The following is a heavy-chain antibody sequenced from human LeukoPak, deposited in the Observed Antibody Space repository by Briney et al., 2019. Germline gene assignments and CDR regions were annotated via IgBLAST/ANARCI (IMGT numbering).Heavy chain of an antibody. CDR2: IKSKTDGGTT. D-gene: IGHD4-11*01. V-gene: IGHV3-15*01. CDR1: GFTFSNAW. Sequence: GGSLRLSCAASGFTFSNAWMSWVRQAPGKGLEWVGRIKSKTDGGTTDYAAPVKGRFTISRDDSKNTLYLQMNSLKTEDTAVYYCTTLTLATVTPDYWGQGTLVTVSS. J-gene: IGHJ4*02. CDR3: TTLTLATVTPDY.